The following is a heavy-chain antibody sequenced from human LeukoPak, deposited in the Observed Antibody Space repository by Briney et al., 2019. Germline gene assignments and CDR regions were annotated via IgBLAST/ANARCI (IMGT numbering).Heavy chain of an antibody. J-gene: IGHJ4*02. CDR3: SRDGMGSTTVN. CDR2: IRGKAYGGTT. Sequence: GGSLRLSCTASGFTGSGFSFGDYPMSWFRQAPGKGLEWVAFIRGKAYGGTTEYAASVKGRFTISRDDSKSIAYLQMNSLKSEDTAVYFCSRDGMGSTTVNWGQGTLVAVSA. D-gene: IGHD1-26*01. V-gene: IGHV3-49*03. CDR1: GFTGSGFSFGDYP.